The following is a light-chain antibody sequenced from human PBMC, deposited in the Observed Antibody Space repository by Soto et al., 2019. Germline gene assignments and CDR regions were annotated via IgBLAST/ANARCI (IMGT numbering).Light chain of an antibody. CDR2: DAS. J-gene: IGKJ1*01. Sequence: EIVLTQSPATLSSFPGERATLSCRASQSVGKYLVWYQQKPGQAPRLLIYDASNRATGIPARFSGSGSGTDFTLTISSLEPEDVAVYYCQQRGNRPPWTFGQGTKVDIK. CDR1: QSVGKY. CDR3: QQRGNRPPWT. V-gene: IGKV3-11*01.